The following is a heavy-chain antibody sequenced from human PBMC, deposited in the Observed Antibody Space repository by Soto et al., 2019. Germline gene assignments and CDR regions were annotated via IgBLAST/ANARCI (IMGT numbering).Heavy chain of an antibody. CDR2: IYYSGST. D-gene: IGHD2-15*01. V-gene: IGHV4-59*08. J-gene: IGHJ3*02. CDR1: GGSISSYY. Sequence: SETLSLTCTVSGGSISSYYWSWIRQPPGKGLEWIGYIYYSGSTNYNPSLKSRVTISVDTSKNQFSLKLSSVTAADTAVYYCARRDWRIRGYCSGGSCHSGAFHIWGQGTMVTVSS. CDR3: ARRDWRIRGYCSGGSCHSGAFHI.